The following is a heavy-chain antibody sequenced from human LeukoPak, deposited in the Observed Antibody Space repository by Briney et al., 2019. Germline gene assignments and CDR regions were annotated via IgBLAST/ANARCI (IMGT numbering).Heavy chain of an antibody. CDR3: AKDVAPDSGWDLDY. J-gene: IGHJ4*02. D-gene: IGHD6-19*01. CDR2: IYNSGAKI. Sequence: GGSLRLSCAVSGLTFSTYSMTWVRQGPGKGLEWVSSIYNSGAKIFYADPVKGRFTISRDNSKNMLYLQMNSLRVEDTAVYYCAKDVAPDSGWDLDYWGQGNLVTVSS. V-gene: IGHV3-23*01. CDR1: GLTFSTYS.